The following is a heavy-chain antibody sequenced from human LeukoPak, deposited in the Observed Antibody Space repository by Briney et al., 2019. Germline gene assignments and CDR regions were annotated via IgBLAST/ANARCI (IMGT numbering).Heavy chain of an antibody. CDR3: AGSPY. D-gene: IGHD6-13*01. J-gene: IGHJ4*02. V-gene: IGHV3-74*01. CDR2: FNSDGSDT. CDR1: GFTFTNYW. Sequence: GGSLRLSCVASGFTFTNYWMHWVRQAPGKGLEWVSRFNSDGSDTIYSDSVKGRFTISRANAKNTVYLQMNSLRGEDTAIYYCAGSPYWGQGTLVTVSS.